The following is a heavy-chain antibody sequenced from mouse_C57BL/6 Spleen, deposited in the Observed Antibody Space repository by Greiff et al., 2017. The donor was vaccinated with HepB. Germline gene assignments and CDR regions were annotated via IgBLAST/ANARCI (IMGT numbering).Heavy chain of an antibody. CDR2: IDPETGGT. CDR1: GYTFTDYE. J-gene: IGHJ3*01. V-gene: IGHV1-15*01. D-gene: IGHD1-1*01. CDR3: TRDGSSPNAY. Sequence: VQLVESGAELVRPGASVTLSCKASGYTFTDYEMHWVKQTPVHGLEWIGAIDPETGGTAYNQKFKGKAILTADKSSSTAYMELRSLTSEDSAVYYCTRDGSSPNAYWGQGTLVTVSA.